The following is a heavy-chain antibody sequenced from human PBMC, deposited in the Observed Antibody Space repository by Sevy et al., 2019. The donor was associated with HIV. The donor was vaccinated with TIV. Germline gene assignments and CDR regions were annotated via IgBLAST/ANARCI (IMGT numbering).Heavy chain of an antibody. CDR3: ARDNSGYFFFDY. CDR1: GFTFGSYT. V-gene: IGHV3-30-3*01. D-gene: IGHD3-22*01. CDR2: ISQTYDGSKK. Sequence: GGSLRLSCAASGFTFGSYTLHWVRQAPGKGLEWVALISQTYDGSKKYYIDSVQGRVTISRDNSKNTLYLQMDSLRPEDTAVYYCARDNSGYFFFDYWGQGTLVTVSS. J-gene: IGHJ4*02.